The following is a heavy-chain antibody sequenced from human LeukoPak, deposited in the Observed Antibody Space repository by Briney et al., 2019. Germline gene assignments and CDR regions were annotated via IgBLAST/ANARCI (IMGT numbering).Heavy chain of an antibody. J-gene: IGHJ4*02. CDR1: GYTFTSYG. CDR2: ISAYNGNT. CDR3: AREHYYDSSGYYHRKYYFDY. V-gene: IGHV1-18*01. Sequence: ASVKVSCKASGYTFTSYGISWVRQAPGQGLEWMGWISAYNGNTNYAQKLQGRVTMTTDTSTSTAYMELRSLRSDDTAVYYCAREHYYDSSGYYHRKYYFDYWGQGTLVTVSS. D-gene: IGHD3-22*01.